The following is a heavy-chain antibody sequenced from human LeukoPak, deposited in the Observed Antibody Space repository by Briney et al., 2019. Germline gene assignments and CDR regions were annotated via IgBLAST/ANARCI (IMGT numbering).Heavy chain of an antibody. D-gene: IGHD2-2*01. V-gene: IGHV1-18*04. CDR1: GYTFTSYG. Sequence: ASVKVPCKASGYTFTSYGISWVRQAPGQGLEWMGWISAFNGNTNYAQKLQGRVTMTTDTSTSTAYMELRSLRSDDTAVYYCARVECSSTSCYSRYYFDYWGQGTLVTVSS. CDR2: ISAFNGNT. J-gene: IGHJ4*02. CDR3: ARVECSSTSCYSRYYFDY.